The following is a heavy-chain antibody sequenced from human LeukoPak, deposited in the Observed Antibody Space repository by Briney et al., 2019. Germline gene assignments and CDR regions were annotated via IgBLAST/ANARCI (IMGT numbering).Heavy chain of an antibody. Sequence: ASVKVSCKASGNTFTSYYMHWVRQAPGQGLEWMGIINPSGGSTSYAQKFQGRVTMTRDTSTSTVYMELSSLRSEDTAVYYCLVGATRAHFDYWGQGTLVTVSS. D-gene: IGHD1-26*01. CDR2: INPSGGST. CDR1: GNTFTSYY. V-gene: IGHV1-46*01. CDR3: LVGATRAHFDY. J-gene: IGHJ4*02.